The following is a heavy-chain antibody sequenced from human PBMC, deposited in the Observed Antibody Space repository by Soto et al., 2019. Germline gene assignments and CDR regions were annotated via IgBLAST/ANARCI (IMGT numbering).Heavy chain of an antibody. V-gene: IGHV4-30-2*01. J-gene: IGHJ4*02. D-gene: IGHD3-3*01. CDR2: IYHSGNT. CDR3: VQQHYDRSGSPVGYFVA. CDR1: GGSISSGGHS. Sequence: SETLSLTCAVSGGSISSGGHSWSWIRQPPGKGLEWIGYIYHSGNTYYNPSLKNRVTISLDTSNNRFSLRLNFVTAADTAVYYCVQQHYDRSGSPVGYFVAWAQGNPVTVSS.